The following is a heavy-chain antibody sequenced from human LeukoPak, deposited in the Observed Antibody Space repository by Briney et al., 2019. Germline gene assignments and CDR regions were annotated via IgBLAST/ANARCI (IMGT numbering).Heavy chain of an antibody. D-gene: IGHD6-19*01. CDR3: ARAYSSGWLNFDY. V-gene: IGHV4-59*08. CDR2: IYYSGST. J-gene: IGHJ4*02. CDR1: GGSISSYY. Sequence: SETLSLTCTVSGGSISSYYWSWIRQPPGKGLEWIGYIYYSGSTNYNPSLKSRVTISVDTSKNQFSLKLSSVTAADTAVYYCARAYSSGWLNFDYWGQGTLVTVSS.